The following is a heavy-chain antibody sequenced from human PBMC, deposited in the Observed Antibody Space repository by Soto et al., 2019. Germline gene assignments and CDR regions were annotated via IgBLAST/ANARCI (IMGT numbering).Heavy chain of an antibody. J-gene: IGHJ4*02. CDR2: INHSGST. Sequence: SETLSLTCAVYGGSFSNYYWSWIRQPPGKGLEWIGEINHSGSTYYNPSLKSRVTISVDTSKNQFSLRLNSVTAADTAVYYCARGAVHWAGTPRKTFDYWGQGTLVTVSS. CDR3: ARGAVHWAGTPRKTFDY. D-gene: IGHD6-19*01. V-gene: IGHV4-34*01. CDR1: GGSFSNYY.